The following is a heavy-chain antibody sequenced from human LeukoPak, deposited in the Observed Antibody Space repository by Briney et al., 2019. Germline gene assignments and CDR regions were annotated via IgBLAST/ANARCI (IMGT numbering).Heavy chain of an antibody. D-gene: IGHD3-10*01. CDR2: IYTSGST. CDR3: ARGGHGSGILQIWFDP. V-gene: IGHV4-4*07. Sequence: SETLSLTCTVSGGSISSYYWSWIRQPAGKGLEWIGRIYTSGSTNYNPSLKSRVTMSVDTSKNQFSLKLSSVTAADTAVYYCARGGHGSGILQIWFDPWGQGTLVTVSS. J-gene: IGHJ5*02. CDR1: GGSISSYY.